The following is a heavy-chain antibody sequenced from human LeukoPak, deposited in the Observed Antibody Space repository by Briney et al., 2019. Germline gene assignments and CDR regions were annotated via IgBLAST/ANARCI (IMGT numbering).Heavy chain of an antibody. CDR1: GGSFSRPF. V-gene: IGHV4-34*01. CDR3: ARAERRINLARGVFGSHFDS. D-gene: IGHD3-10*01. CDR2: IDHSGRT. Sequence: NPSETLSLTCAVSGGSFSRPFWSWIRQTPGKGQEWIGEIDHSGRTDYNPSLEGRVTMSVDTSKNQFSLRLTSVTAADTAVYFCARAERRINLARGVFGSHFDSWGQGTLVSVSS. J-gene: IGHJ5*01.